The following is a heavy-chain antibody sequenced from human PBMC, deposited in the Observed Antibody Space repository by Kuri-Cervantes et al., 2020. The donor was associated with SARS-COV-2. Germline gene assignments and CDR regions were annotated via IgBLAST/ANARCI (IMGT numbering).Heavy chain of an antibody. CDR2: IHHSGDT. V-gene: IGHV4-34*08. CDR1: GFTFSSYK. J-gene: IGHJ4*02. Sequence: GSLRLSCAASGFTFSSYKMHWVRQPPGKGLEWIGEIHHSGDTSYNSSLKSRVTISLDKSKNQFSLKLNSVTAADTAVYYCANLGPGGHAYSFLDYWGQGTLVTVSS. CDR3: ANLGPGGHAYSFLDY. D-gene: IGHD4-11*01.